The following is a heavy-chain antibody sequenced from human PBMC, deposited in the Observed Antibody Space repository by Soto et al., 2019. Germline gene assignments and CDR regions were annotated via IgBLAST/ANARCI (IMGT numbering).Heavy chain of an antibody. CDR2: ISYDGSNK. Sequence: QVQLVGSGGGVVQPGRSLRLSCAASGFTFSNYGMHWVRQAPGKGLEWVAVISYDGSNKYYEDTVQGRFTVSRDNSKNTLYLQMNSLRAEDTAVYYCAKVPYSGTYHDYHLDLWGQGTLVTVSS. J-gene: IGHJ4*02. CDR1: GFTFSNYG. D-gene: IGHD1-26*01. CDR3: AKVPYSGTYHDYHLDL. V-gene: IGHV3-30*18.